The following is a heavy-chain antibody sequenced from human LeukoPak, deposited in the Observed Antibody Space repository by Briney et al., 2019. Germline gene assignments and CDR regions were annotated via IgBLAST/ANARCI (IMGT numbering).Heavy chain of an antibody. J-gene: IGHJ4*02. Sequence: ASVKVSCKASGYTFTGYYMHWVRLAPGQGLEWMGWINPHSGGTNYAQKFQGRVTMTRDTSISTAYMELSSLRSDDTAMYYCAKRFERTYYFDYWGQGTLVTVPS. CDR2: INPHSGGT. CDR1: GYTFTGYY. V-gene: IGHV1-2*02. CDR3: AKRFERTYYFDY. D-gene: IGHD3-10*01.